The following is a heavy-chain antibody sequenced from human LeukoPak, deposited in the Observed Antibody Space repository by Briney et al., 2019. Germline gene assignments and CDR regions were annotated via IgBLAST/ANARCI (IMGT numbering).Heavy chain of an antibody. D-gene: IGHD3-3*01. V-gene: IGHV1-8*01. Sequence: ASVRVSCKASGYTFTSYDIHWVRQATGQGLEWMGWMSPNSGNTGYAQKFQGRVTMTRNTSISTAYMELSSLRSEDTAVYYCARGQRRRIVLRFLEWPYYMDVWGKGTTVTVSS. J-gene: IGHJ6*03. CDR1: GYTFTSYD. CDR2: MSPNSGNT. CDR3: ARGQRRRIVLRFLEWPYYMDV.